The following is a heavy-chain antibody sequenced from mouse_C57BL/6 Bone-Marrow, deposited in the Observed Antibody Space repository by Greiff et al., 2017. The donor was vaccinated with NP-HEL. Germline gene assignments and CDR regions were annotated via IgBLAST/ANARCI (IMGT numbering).Heavy chain of an antibody. D-gene: IGHD2-3*01. CDR2: FHPSDSDT. J-gene: IGHJ3*01. V-gene: IGHV1-74*01. Sequence: QVQLQQPGADLVKPGASVSVSCKASGYTFTSDCMYWVKRSPGQGLVGIGRFHPSDSDTNYNQKFKGQATLTVDKSSSPAYMQLSSLTSEDSAVYYSARGDGYRAGFAYWGQGALVTVST. CDR3: ARGDGYRAGFAY. CDR1: GYTFTSDC.